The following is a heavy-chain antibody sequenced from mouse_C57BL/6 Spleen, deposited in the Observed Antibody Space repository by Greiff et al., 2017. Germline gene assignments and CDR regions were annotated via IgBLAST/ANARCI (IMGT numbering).Heavy chain of an antibody. CDR1: GYSITRGYY. CDR2: ISYDGSN. D-gene: IGHD2-3*01. CDR3: ASPPGDGHWYYDV. J-gene: IGHJ1*03. V-gene: IGHV3-6*01. Sequence: EVKLMESGPGLVKPSQSLSLTCSVTGYSITRGYYWNWIRQFPGNKLEWMVYISYDGSNNYNQSLKNRISITRDTSKNQFFLKLNSVTTEDTATYYFASPPGDGHWYYDVWGTGTTVTVSS.